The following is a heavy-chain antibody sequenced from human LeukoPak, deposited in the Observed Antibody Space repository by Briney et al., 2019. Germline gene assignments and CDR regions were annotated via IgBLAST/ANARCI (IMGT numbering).Heavy chain of an antibody. V-gene: IGHV4-30-4*08. D-gene: IGHD6-13*01. J-gene: IGHJ6*03. CDR3: ARGEQQLAIYYYYYMDV. Sequence: SETLSLTCTVSGGSISSGDYYWSWIRQPRGKGLEWIGYIYYSGSTYYNPSLKSRVTISVDTSKNQFSLKLSSVTAADTAVYYCARGEQQLAIYYYYYMDVWGKGTTVTVSS. CDR2: IYYSGST. CDR1: GGSISSGDYY.